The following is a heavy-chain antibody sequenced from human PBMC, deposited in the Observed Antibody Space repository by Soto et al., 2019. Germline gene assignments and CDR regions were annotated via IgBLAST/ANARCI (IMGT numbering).Heavy chain of an antibody. D-gene: IGHD3-9*01. CDR1: GFTLSSYG. Sequence: PGGSLRLSCAASGFTLSSYGMHWVRQAPGKGLEWVAVISYDGSNKYYADSVKGRFTISRDNSKNTLYLQMDSLRAEDTAVYYCAKDRYNRAWFTFDIWGQGTMVTVSS. CDR2: ISYDGSNK. CDR3: AKDRYNRAWFTFDI. V-gene: IGHV3-30*18. J-gene: IGHJ3*02.